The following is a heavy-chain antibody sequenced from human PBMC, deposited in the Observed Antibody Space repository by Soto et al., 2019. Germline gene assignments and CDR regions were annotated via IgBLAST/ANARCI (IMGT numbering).Heavy chain of an antibody. V-gene: IGHV3-7*01. Sequence: EVQLVESGGGLVQPGGSLRLSCAASGFSFSSYSMSWVRQAPGKGLEWVAHIKLDGSETHYVGSVRGRFTISRDNAKNFMYXXXXXXXXXXXAXXXXXXXXXVASFYDAFDVWGQGTVVAVSS. CDR1: GFSFSSYS. D-gene: IGHD5-12*01. CDR2: IKLDGSET. CDR3: XXXXXVASFYDAFDV. J-gene: IGHJ3*01.